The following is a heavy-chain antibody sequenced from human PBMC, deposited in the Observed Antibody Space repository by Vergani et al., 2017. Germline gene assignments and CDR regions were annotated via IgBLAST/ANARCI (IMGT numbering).Heavy chain of an antibody. CDR3: ARVRASVRYFDWLGD. D-gene: IGHD3-9*01. CDR1: GYTFTGYY. J-gene: IGHJ4*02. CDR2: INPNSGGT. V-gene: IGHV1-2*02. Sequence: QVQLVQSGAEVKKPGASVKVSCKASGYTFTGYYMHWVRQAPGQGLEWMGWINPNSGGTNYAQKFQGRVTMTRDTSISTAYMELSRLGSDDTAVYYCARVRASVRYFDWLGDWGQGTLVTVSS.